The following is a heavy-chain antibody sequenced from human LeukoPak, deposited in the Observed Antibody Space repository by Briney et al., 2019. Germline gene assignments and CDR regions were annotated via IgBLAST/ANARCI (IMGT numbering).Heavy chain of an antibody. V-gene: IGHV4-61*02. CDR1: GYSISSGYY. Sequence: SETLSLTCTVSGYSISSGYYWSWIRQPAGKGLEWIGRIYASGSTNYNPSLKSRVTMSVDTSKNQFSLKLSSVTAADTAVYYCARGSDTSVASDYWGQGTLVTVSS. CDR2: IYASGST. D-gene: IGHD4-23*01. CDR3: ARGSDTSVASDY. J-gene: IGHJ4*02.